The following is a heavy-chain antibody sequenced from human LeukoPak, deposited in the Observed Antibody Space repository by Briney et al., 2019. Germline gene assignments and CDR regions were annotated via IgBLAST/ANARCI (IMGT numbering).Heavy chain of an antibody. CDR3: ARAASYYYGMDV. J-gene: IGHJ6*02. Sequence: GASVKVSCKASGYTFTSYGISWVRQAPGQGLEWMGWINPNSGGTNYAQKFQGWVTMTRDTSISTAYMELSRLRSDDTAVYYCARAASYYYGMDVWGQGTTVTVSS. CDR2: INPNSGGT. CDR1: GYTFTSYG. V-gene: IGHV1-2*04.